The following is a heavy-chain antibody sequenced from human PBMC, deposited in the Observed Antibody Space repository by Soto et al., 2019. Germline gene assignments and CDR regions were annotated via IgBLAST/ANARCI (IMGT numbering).Heavy chain of an antibody. CDR2: TYYRSKWYN. Sequence: SQTLSLTCAISGDSVSSNSAAWNWIRQSPSRGLEWLGRTYYRSKWYNDYAVSVKSRITINPDTSKNQFSLQLNSVTPEDTAVYYCARVKCGSRSRSTSCYTLFDYWGPGTLVTVAS. CDR3: ARVKCGSRSRSTSCYTLFDY. J-gene: IGHJ4*02. V-gene: IGHV6-1*01. D-gene: IGHD2-2*01. CDR1: GDSVSSNSAA.